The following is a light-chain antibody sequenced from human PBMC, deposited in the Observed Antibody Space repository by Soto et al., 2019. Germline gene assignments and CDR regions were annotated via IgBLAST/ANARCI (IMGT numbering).Light chain of an antibody. Sequence: ILLSQSPGTLSLSPGERATLSCRASQSVSSNLAWYQQKPGQAPRLLIYGASTRATGIPARFSGSGSGTEFTLTISSLQPEDFATYYCQQLTSYPLTFGGGTKVDIK. CDR1: QSVSSN. V-gene: IGKV3-15*01. J-gene: IGKJ4*01. CDR2: GAS. CDR3: QQLTSYPLT.